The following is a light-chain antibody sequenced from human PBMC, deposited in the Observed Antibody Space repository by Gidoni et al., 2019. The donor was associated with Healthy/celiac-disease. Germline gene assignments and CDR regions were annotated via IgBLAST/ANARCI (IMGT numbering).Light chain of an antibody. CDR1: SSDVGSYNL. CDR2: EGS. Sequence: QSALTQPASVSGSPGQSITISCTGTSSDVGSYNLVSWYQQHPGKAPKLMIYEGSKRPSGVSNRFSCSKSGNTASPTISGLQAEDEAYYYCCSYAGSSTLVFGGGTKLTVL. J-gene: IGLJ2*01. CDR3: CSYAGSSTLV. V-gene: IGLV2-23*01.